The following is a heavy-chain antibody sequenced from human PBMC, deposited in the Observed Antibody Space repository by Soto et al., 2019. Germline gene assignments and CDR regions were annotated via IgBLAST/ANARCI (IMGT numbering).Heavy chain of an antibody. V-gene: IGHV4-31*03. CDR3: AVFDGDYFFYRDY. D-gene: IGHD4-17*01. CDR2: IYHSGST. CDR1: GGSISSGGYY. J-gene: IGHJ4*02. Sequence: PSETLSLTCTVSGGSISSGGYYWSWIRQHPGKGLEWIGDIYHSGSTYYNPSLKSRVTISVDTSKNQFSLKLSSVTAADTAVYYCAVFDGDYFFYRDYWGQGTLVTVSS.